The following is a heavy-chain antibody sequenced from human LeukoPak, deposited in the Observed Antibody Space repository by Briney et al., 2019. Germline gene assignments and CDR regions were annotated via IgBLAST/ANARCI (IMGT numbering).Heavy chain of an antibody. CDR3: ARGGTSNWFDP. Sequence: SETLSLTCTVSGGSISSSSYYWGWIRQPPGKGLEWIGSIYYSGSTYYNPSLKSRVTISVDTSKNQFSLKLSSVTAADTAVYYCARGGTSNWFDPWGQGTLVTVSS. V-gene: IGHV4-39*07. J-gene: IGHJ5*02. CDR2: IYYSGST. CDR1: GGSISSSSYY.